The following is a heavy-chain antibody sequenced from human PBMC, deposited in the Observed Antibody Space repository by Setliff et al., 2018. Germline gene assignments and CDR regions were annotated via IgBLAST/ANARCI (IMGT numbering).Heavy chain of an antibody. CDR2: ISSSSSYI. J-gene: IGHJ4*02. CDR3: ARDLGFDY. CDR1: GFTFSSYS. Sequence: PGESLTISCAASGFTFSSYSMNWVRQAPGKGLEWVSSISSSSSYIYYADSVKGRFTISRDNAKNSLYLQMNSLRAEDTAVYYCARDLGFDYWGQGTLVTVSS. V-gene: IGHV3-21*01.